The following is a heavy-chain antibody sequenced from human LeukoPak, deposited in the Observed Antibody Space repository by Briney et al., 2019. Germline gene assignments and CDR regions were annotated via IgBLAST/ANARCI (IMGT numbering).Heavy chain of an antibody. D-gene: IGHD6-13*01. J-gene: IGHJ4*02. Sequence: KASQTLSLTCTVSGGSISSGSYYWSWIRQPAGKGLEWIGRIYTSGSTNYNPSLKSRVTISVDTSKNQFSLKLSSVTAADTAVYYCARGGAAAGLRNWSQGTLVTVSS. CDR2: IYTSGST. V-gene: IGHV4-61*02. CDR1: GGSISSGSYY. CDR3: ARGGAAAGLRN.